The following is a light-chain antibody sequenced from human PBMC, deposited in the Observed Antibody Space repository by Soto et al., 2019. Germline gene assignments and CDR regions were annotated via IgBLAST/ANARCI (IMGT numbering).Light chain of an antibody. Sequence: DIVMTQSPLSLPVTPGEPASISCSSSQSLLQSNGYNYLDWYLQKPGQSPQLLIFFGSYRASGVPGRFTGSGLCTEFTLQRRSVAAEYVGIYYCMRSQQTDPTCGQGTRVEIK. CDR2: FGS. J-gene: IGKJ1*01. CDR1: QSLLQSNGYNY. V-gene: IGKV2-28*01. CDR3: MRSQQTDPT.